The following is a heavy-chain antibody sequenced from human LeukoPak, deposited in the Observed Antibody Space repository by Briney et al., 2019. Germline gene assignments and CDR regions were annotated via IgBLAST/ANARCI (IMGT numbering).Heavy chain of an antibody. D-gene: IGHD2-21*02. Sequence: SSETLSLTCTVSGGSISSFHWSWIRQPAGKGLEWIGRIYTSGSTNYNPSLESRVTMSVDTSKNPLSLKLNSVTAADTAVYYCAGAIAVPASPDYYWGLGTLVTVSS. CDR2: IYTSGST. CDR3: AGAIAVPASPDYY. CDR1: GGSISSFH. V-gene: IGHV4-4*07. J-gene: IGHJ4*01.